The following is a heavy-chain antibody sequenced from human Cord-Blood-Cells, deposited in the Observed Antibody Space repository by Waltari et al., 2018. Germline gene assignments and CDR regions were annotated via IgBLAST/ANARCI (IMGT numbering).Heavy chain of an antibody. D-gene: IGHD3-3*01. CDR3: AKDRIEWLIGMDV. CDR2: ISYDGSNK. V-gene: IGHV3-30*18. J-gene: IGHJ6*02. Sequence: QVQLVESGGGVVQPGRSLRLSCAASGFTFSSYGMHWVRQAPGKGLELVAVISYDGSNKYYADSVKGRFTISRDNSKNTLYLQMNSLRAEDTAVYYCAKDRIEWLIGMDVWGQGTTVTVSS. CDR1: GFTFSSYG.